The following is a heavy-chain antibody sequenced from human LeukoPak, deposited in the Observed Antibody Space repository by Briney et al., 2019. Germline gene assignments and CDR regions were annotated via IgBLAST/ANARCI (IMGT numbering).Heavy chain of an antibody. CDR2: ISSSSSYI. Sequence: GGSLRLSCAASGFTFSSYSMNWVRQAPGKGLEWVSSISSSSSYIYYADSAKGRFTISRDNAKNSLYLQMNSLRAEDTAVYYCARVGLRPYFDYWGQGTLVTVSS. V-gene: IGHV3-21*01. D-gene: IGHD5-12*01. CDR1: GFTFSSYS. J-gene: IGHJ4*02. CDR3: ARVGLRPYFDY.